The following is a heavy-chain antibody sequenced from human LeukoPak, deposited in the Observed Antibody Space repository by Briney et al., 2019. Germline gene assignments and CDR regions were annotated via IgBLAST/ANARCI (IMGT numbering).Heavy chain of an antibody. CDR1: GYTFTSYG. CDR3: ARDKVMEFSSSRHFDY. CDR2: ISGYNGNT. Sequence: PQASVKVSCKASGYTFTSYGISWVRQAPGQGLEWMGWISGYNGNTNYAQNLQGRVTMTTDTSTDTAYMELRSLGSDDTAVYYCARDKVMEFSSSRHFDYWGQGTLVTVSS. J-gene: IGHJ4*02. D-gene: IGHD6-13*01. V-gene: IGHV1-18*01.